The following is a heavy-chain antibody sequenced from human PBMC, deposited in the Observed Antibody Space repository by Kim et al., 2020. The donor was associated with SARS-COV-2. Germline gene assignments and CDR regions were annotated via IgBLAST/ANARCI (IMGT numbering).Heavy chain of an antibody. D-gene: IGHD1-26*01. V-gene: IGHV1-46*01. J-gene: IGHJ4*02. CDR3: ARTIAGVSPGDY. Sequence: TYAQKFQGRVTLTRDTSTSTVYMELSSLRSEDTALYYCARTIAGVSPGDYWGQGTLVTVSS.